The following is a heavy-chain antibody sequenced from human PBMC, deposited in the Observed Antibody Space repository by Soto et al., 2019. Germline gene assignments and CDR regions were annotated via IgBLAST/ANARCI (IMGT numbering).Heavy chain of an antibody. J-gene: IGHJ4*02. Sequence: QVQLVESEGGAVQPGRSLRLSCAASGFTFSSYGMHWVRQAPGKGLEWVAVIWYDGSNKYYADSVKGRFTISRDNSKNTLYLQMNSLTVEDTAVYYCARDRYSSGWYVLDYWGQGTLVTVSS. D-gene: IGHD6-19*01. V-gene: IGHV3-33*01. CDR3: ARDRYSSGWYVLDY. CDR1: GFTFSSYG. CDR2: IWYDGSNK.